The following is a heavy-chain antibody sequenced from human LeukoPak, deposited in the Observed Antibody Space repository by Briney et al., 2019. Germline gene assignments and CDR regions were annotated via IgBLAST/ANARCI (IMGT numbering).Heavy chain of an antibody. V-gene: IGHV4-34*01. J-gene: IGHJ4*02. CDR1: GGSFSGYY. CDR2: TNHSGST. Sequence: PSETLSLTCAVYGGSFSGYYWSWIRQPPGKGLEWIGETNHSGSTNYNPSLKSRVTISVDTSKNQFSLKLSSVTAADTAVYYCARRKGRPGTYYYGSGSYGIDYWGQGALVTVSS. D-gene: IGHD3-10*01. CDR3: ARRKGRPGTYYYGSGSYGIDY.